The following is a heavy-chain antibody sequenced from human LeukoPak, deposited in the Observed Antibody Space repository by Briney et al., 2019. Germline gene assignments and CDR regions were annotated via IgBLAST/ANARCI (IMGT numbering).Heavy chain of an antibody. V-gene: IGHV3-30-3*01. Sequence: GGSLRLSCAASGFTFSSYPMHWVRQAPGKGLEWVAVISYDGSNEYYADSVKGRFTISRDNSKNTLYVQMNSLGAEDTAVYYCARDRLERVVAGTVDCWGQGTLVTVSS. J-gene: IGHJ4*02. CDR2: ISYDGSNE. CDR3: ARDRLERVVAGTVDC. D-gene: IGHD6-19*01. CDR1: GFTFSSYP.